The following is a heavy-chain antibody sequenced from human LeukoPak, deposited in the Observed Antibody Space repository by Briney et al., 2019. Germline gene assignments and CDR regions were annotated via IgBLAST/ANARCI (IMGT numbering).Heavy chain of an antibody. Sequence: HPGGSLRLSCAASGFTFSSYAMHWVRQAPGKGLEWVAVISYDGSNKYYADSVKGRFTISRDNSKNTLYLQMNSLRAEDTAVYYCARGRRYVWGSYPSPYYFDYWGQGTLVTVSS. CDR3: ARGRRYVWGSYPSPYYFDY. J-gene: IGHJ4*02. CDR1: GFTFSSYA. CDR2: ISYDGSNK. V-gene: IGHV3-30-3*01. D-gene: IGHD3-16*02.